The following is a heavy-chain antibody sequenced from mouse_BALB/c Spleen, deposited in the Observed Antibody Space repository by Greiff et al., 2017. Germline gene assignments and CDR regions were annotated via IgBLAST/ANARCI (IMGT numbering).Heavy chain of an antibody. V-gene: IGHV1-14*01. CDR2: INPYNDGT. Sequence: EVQLQQSGPELVKPGASVKMSCKASGYTFTSYVMHWVKQKPGQGLEWIGYINPYNDGTKYNEKFKGKATLTSDKSSSTAYMELSSLTSEDSAVYYCALIYYDYLYAMDYWGQGTSVTVSS. J-gene: IGHJ4*01. CDR3: ALIYYDYLYAMDY. D-gene: IGHD2-4*01. CDR1: GYTFTSYV.